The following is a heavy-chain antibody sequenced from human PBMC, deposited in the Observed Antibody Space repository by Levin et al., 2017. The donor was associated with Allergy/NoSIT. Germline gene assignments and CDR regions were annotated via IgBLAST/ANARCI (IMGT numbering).Heavy chain of an antibody. CDR2: IRSKANSYAT. Sequence: GGSLRLSCAASGFTFSGSAMHWVRQASGKGLEWVGRIRSKANSYATAYAASVKGRFTISRDDSKNTAYLQMNSLKTEDTAVYYCTRPGSSGVSNPWGQGTLVTVSS. D-gene: IGHD2-15*01. CDR1: GFTFSGSA. CDR3: TRPGSSGVSNP. J-gene: IGHJ5*02. V-gene: IGHV3-73*01.